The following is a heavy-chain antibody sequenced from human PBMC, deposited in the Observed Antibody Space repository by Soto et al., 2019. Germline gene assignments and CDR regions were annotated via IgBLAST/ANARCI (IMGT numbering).Heavy chain of an antibody. D-gene: IGHD5-18*01. CDR2: IIPIFGTA. CDR3: EQDTAMAYFDY. V-gene: IGHV1-69*13. J-gene: IGHJ4*02. Sequence: SVKVSCKASGGTFSSYAISWVRQAPGQGLEWMGGIIPIFGTANYAQKFQGRVTITADESTSTAYMELSSLRSEDTAVYYCEQDTAMAYFDYWGQGTLVTVSS. CDR1: GGTFSSYA.